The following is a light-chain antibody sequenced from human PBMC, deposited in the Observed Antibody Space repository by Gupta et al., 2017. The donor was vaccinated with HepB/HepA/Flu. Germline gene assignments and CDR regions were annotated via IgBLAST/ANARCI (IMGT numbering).Light chain of an antibody. V-gene: IGKV1-5*03. CDR1: QSISSW. CDR2: KAS. J-gene: IGKJ1*01. Sequence: IQMTQSPSTLSASVGDRVTITCRASQSISSWLAWYQQKPGRAPKLLIYKASSLESGVPSRFSGSGSGTEFTLTISCLQPDDFATYYCQQDDSYPWTCGQGTKVEIK. CDR3: QQDDSYPWT.